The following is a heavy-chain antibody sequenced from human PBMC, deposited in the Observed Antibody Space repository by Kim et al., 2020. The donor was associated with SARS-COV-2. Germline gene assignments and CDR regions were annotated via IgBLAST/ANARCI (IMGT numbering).Heavy chain of an antibody. V-gene: IGHV4-31*03. CDR3: ARDLVRGVTYGGFDY. D-gene: IGHD3-10*01. CDR2: IYYSGST. Sequence: SETLSLTYTVSGGSISSGGYYWSWIRQHPGKGLEWIGYIYYSGSTYYNPSLKSRVTISVDTSKNQFSLKLSSVTAADTAVYYCARDLVRGVTYGGFDYWGQGTLVTVSS. CDR1: GGSISSGGYY. J-gene: IGHJ4*02.